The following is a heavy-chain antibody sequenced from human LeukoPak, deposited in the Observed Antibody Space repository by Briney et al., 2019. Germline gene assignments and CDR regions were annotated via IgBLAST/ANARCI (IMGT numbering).Heavy chain of an antibody. V-gene: IGHV1-18*04. CDR1: GYTFTGYY. D-gene: IGHD3-22*01. Sequence: ASVKVSCKASGYTFTGYYMHWVRQAPGQGLEWMGWISAYNGNTNYAQKLQGRVTMTTDTSTSTAYMELRSLRSDDTAVYYCARDQFDGYYYDSSGYYYFDYWGQGTLVTVSS. CDR3: ARDQFDGYYYDSSGYYYFDY. J-gene: IGHJ4*02. CDR2: ISAYNGNT.